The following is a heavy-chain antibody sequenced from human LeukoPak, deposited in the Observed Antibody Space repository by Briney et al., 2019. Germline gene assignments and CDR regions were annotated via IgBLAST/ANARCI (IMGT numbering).Heavy chain of an antibody. D-gene: IGHD3-22*01. J-gene: IGHJ4*02. CDR1: GFTFSSYS. V-gene: IGHV3-21*01. CDR3: ARDRSGIIVLVHFDY. Sequence: GGPLRLSCAASGFTFSSYSMNWVRQAPGKGLEWVSSISSSSSYIYYADSMKGRFTISRDNAKNSLYLQMNSLRAEDTAVYYCARDRSGIIVLVHFDYWGQGTLVTVSS. CDR2: ISSSSSYI.